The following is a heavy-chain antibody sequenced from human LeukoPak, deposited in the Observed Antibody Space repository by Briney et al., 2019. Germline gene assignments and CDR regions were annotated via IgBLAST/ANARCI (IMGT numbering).Heavy chain of an antibody. Sequence: GGXXXSSSYYWGWIRQPPGKGLEWIGSIYYSGSTYYNPSLKSRVTISVDTSKNQFSLKLSSVTAADTAVYYCAGRVVVAATMIDYWGQGTLVTVSS. CDR1: GGXXXSSSYY. CDR2: IYYSGST. CDR3: AGRVVVAATMIDY. D-gene: IGHD2-15*01. V-gene: IGHV4-39*01. J-gene: IGHJ4*02.